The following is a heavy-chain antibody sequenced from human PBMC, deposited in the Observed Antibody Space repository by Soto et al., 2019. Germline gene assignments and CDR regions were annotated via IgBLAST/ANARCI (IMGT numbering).Heavy chain of an antibody. CDR2: IWYDGSNK. CDR3: AKGPCVRGDLYY. J-gene: IGHJ4*02. V-gene: IGHV3-33*06. Sequence: QVQLVESGGGVVQPGRSLRLSCAASGFTFSSYGMHWVRQAPGKGLEWVAVIWYDGSNKYYADSVKGRYTISRDNSKNPLYLQMIRLRAEATAVYYCAKGPCVRGDLYYCGQGTLVTVSS. D-gene: IGHD3-10*02. CDR1: GFTFSSYG.